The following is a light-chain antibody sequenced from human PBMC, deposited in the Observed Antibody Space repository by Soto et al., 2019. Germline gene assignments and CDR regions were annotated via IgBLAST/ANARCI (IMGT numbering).Light chain of an antibody. Sequence: DIQMTQLPSTLSAPVGDRVTITCRASQSISTWLAWYQQKPGKAHRLLIYEASSLESGVPSRFSGSGSETEFTLTITSLQPDDFATYYCQQYSSNPYTFGQGTKLEIK. CDR3: QQYSSNPYT. CDR1: QSISTW. CDR2: EAS. V-gene: IGKV1-5*03. J-gene: IGKJ2*01.